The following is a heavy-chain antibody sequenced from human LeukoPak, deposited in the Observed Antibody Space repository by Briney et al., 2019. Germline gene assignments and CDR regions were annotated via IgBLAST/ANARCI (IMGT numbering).Heavy chain of an antibody. CDR2: ISDGGNT. Sequence: NPSETLSLTCTASGGSISSYYWSWIRQSPGKGLEWIGYISDGGNTNYNPSLKSRVTISVQTSKNQFSLKLRSVTAADTAVYYCARAGGRWLVWNFWGQGTLVTVSS. V-gene: IGHV4-59*01. D-gene: IGHD6-19*01. CDR3: ARAGGRWLVWNF. CDR1: GGSISSYY. J-gene: IGHJ4*02.